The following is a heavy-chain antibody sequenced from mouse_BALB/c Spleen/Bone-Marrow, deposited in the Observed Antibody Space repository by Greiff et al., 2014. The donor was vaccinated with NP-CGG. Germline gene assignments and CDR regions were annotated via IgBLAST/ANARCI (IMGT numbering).Heavy chain of an antibody. CDR1: GYSFTGYT. CDR3: ARGHYYGYYFDY. D-gene: IGHD1-2*01. V-gene: IGHV1-18*01. J-gene: IGHJ2*01. CDR2: INPYNGGT. Sequence: DVKLQESGPELVKPGASMKISCKASGYSFTGYTMNWVKQSHGKNLEWIGLINPYNGGTSYNQKFKGEATLTVDKSSSTAYMELLSLTSEDSAVYYCARGHYYGYYFDYWGQGTTLTVSS.